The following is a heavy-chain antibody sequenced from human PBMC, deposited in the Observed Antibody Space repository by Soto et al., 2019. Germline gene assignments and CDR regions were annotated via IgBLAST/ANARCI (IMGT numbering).Heavy chain of an antibody. Sequence: GGSLRLSCAASGFTFDDYTMHWVRQAPGKGLEWVSLISWDGGSTYYADSVKGRFTISRDNSKNSLYLQMNSLRTEDTALYYCAKDIQNNFGSGSGKTCNRGWEAWGEGTTVTVPS. D-gene: IGHD3-3*01. V-gene: IGHV3-43*01. J-gene: IGHJ6*02. CDR1: GFTFDDYT. CDR2: ISWDGGST. CDR3: AKDIQNNFGSGSGKTCNRGWEA.